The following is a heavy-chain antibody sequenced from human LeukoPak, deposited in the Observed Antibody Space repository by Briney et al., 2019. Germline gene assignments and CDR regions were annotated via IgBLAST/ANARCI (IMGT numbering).Heavy chain of an antibody. J-gene: IGHJ4*02. Sequence: GGSLRLSCAASGFTFSSYSMNWVREAPGEGLEWVSSISISSSYIYYADSVKGRFTVSRDNAKNSLYLQMNSLRAEDTAVYYCARSPYHYDSSGSYDYWGQGTLVSVSS. D-gene: IGHD3-22*01. V-gene: IGHV3-21*01. CDR1: GFTFSSYS. CDR2: ISISSSYI. CDR3: ARSPYHYDSSGSYDY.